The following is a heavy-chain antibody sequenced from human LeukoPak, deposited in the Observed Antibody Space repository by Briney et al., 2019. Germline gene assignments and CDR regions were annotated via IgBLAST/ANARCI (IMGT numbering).Heavy chain of an antibody. V-gene: IGHV3-7*01. CDR2: IKQDGSEK. J-gene: IGHJ4*02. Sequence: GGSLRLSCAASGFTFSSYWMSWVRQAPGKGLEWVANIKQDGSEKYYVDSVKGRFTISRDNAKSSLYLQMNSLSAEDTAVYYCARGTYSSSWYEREYYFDYWGQGTLVTVSS. CDR3: ARGTYSSSWYEREYYFDY. D-gene: IGHD6-13*01. CDR1: GFTFSSYW.